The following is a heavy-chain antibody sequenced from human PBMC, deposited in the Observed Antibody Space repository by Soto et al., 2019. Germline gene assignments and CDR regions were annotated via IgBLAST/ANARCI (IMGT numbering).Heavy chain of an antibody. V-gene: IGHV4-39*01. CDR3: ARQKTGYYSTNWFDP. J-gene: IGHJ5*02. D-gene: IGHD3-9*01. CDR2: IYYSGST. Sequence: SATLSLTCSVSGGSISSSSYYWGWIRQPPGKGLEWSGSIYYSGSTYYNPSLKSRVTISVDTSKNQFSLKLSSVTAADTAVYYCARQKTGYYSTNWFDPWGQGTLVTVSS. CDR1: GGSISSSSYY.